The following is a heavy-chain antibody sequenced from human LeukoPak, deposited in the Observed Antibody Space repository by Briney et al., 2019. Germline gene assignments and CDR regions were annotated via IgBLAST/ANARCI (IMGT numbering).Heavy chain of an antibody. D-gene: IGHD1/OR15-1a*01. Sequence: GGSLRLSCAASGFTFSSYWMSWVRQAPGKGLEWVANIKQDGSEKYYVDSVKGRFTISRDNAENSLSLQMISLRAEDTAIYYCARNKRADIWGQGTMVTVSS. J-gene: IGHJ3*02. CDR3: ARNKRADI. CDR2: IKQDGSEK. V-gene: IGHV3-7*01. CDR1: GFTFSSYW.